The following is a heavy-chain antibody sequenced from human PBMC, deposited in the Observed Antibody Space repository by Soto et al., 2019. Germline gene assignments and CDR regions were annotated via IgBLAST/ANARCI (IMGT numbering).Heavy chain of an antibody. Sequence: EVHLLESGGGLVQPGGSLRLSCAASGFTFSSYAINWVRQAPGKGLEWVSAISGSGGSTYYADSVKGRFTISRDNSKNTLYLQMNSLRAEDTAVYYCAKDGWLQPQNDYWGQGTLVTVSS. J-gene: IGHJ4*02. CDR3: AKDGWLQPQNDY. D-gene: IGHD5-12*01. V-gene: IGHV3-23*01. CDR2: ISGSGGST. CDR1: GFTFSSYA.